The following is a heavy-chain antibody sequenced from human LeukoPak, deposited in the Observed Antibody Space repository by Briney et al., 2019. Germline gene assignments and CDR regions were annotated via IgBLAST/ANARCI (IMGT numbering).Heavy chain of an antibody. CDR2: ISYDGSNK. D-gene: IGHD3-10*01. J-gene: IGHJ6*02. Sequence: PGGSLRLSCAASGFTFSSYGMHWVRQAPGKGLEWVAVISYDGSNKYYADSVKGRFTISRDNSKNTLYLQMNSLRAEDTVVYYCAKTLWFGEFNYYYGMDVWGQGTTVTVSS. CDR1: GFTFSSYG. V-gene: IGHV3-30*18. CDR3: AKTLWFGEFNYYYGMDV.